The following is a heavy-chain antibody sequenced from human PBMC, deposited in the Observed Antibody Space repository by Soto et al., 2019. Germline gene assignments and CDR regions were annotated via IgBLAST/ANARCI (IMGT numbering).Heavy chain of an antibody. CDR1: GDSISSSAW. V-gene: IGHV4-4*02. D-gene: IGHD1-20*01. CDR3: ARDYAGITGTTLV. CDR2: IHHSGGP. Sequence: QVQLQESGPGLMKPSGTLSLTCAVSGDSISSSAWWTWVRQPPGKGLEWIGEIHHSGGPNYNPSLKSRVTISIDKPKNQFSLKLSPVTAADTAVYYCARDYAGITGTTLVWGQGLLVTVSS. J-gene: IGHJ4*02.